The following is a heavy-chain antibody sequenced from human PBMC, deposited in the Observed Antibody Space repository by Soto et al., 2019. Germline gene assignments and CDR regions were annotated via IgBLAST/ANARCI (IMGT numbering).Heavy chain of an antibody. CDR2: IYTSGST. CDR1: GGSISSYY. Sequence: XETLSLTCTVSGGSISSYYWSWIRQPAGKGLEWIGRIYTSGSTNYNPSLKSRVSMSVDTSKNQFSLRLSSVTAADTAMYYCARGNSVWGKNPYYYYGMDVWGQGTTVTVSS. D-gene: IGHD3-16*01. J-gene: IGHJ6*02. V-gene: IGHV4-4*07. CDR3: ARGNSVWGKNPYYYYGMDV.